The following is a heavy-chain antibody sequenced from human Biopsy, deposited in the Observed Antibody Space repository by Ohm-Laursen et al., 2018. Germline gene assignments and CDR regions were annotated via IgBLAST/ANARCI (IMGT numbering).Heavy chain of an antibody. V-gene: IGHV4-38-2*01. CDR1: GFSISSGHY. CDR2: IFYTGII. CDR3: ARHPTGFWFDP. Sequence: SDTLSLTCAVFGFSISSGHYWAWIRQPPGKGLEWIGSIFYTGIIFYNPSLKSRVSISVDTSKNQFSLNLNSVTASDTALYYCARHPTGFWFDPWGQGTLVIVSS. J-gene: IGHJ5*02.